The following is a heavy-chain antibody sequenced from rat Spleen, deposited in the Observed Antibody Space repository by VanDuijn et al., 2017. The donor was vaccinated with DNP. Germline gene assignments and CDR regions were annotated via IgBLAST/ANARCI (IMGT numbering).Heavy chain of an antibody. CDR2: MSYDGGSP. D-gene: IGHD1-11*01. CDR3: ARQETTVYNWFAY. V-gene: IGHV5-7*01. J-gene: IGHJ3*01. Sequence: EVQLVESGGGLVLPGWSLRLSCAASGFTFSDYNMAWVRQAPKKGLEWVATMSYDGGSPNYGDSVKGRFTISRNNAKSSLYLQMNRLKSEDTATYYCARQETTVYNWFAYWGQGTLVTVSS. CDR1: GFTFSDYN.